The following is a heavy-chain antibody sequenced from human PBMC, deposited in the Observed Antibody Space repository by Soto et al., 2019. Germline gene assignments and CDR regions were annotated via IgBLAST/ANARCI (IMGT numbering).Heavy chain of an antibody. D-gene: IGHD3-10*01. CDR3: ARALSVLRGVIIAH. CDR2: INHSGNT. Sequence: PSETLSLTCAVYGGSFSGYYWSWIRQPPGKGLEWIGEINHSGNTNYNPSLKSRVTISVDTSKNQFSLKLSSMTAADTAVYYCARALSVLRGVIIAHWGQGTLVTVSS. V-gene: IGHV4-34*01. J-gene: IGHJ4*02. CDR1: GGSFSGYY.